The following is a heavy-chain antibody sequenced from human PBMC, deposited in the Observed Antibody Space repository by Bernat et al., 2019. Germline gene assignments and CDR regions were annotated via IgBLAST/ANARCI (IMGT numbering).Heavy chain of an antibody. CDR1: GYTFTGYY. CDR3: ARVRCSSTSCYFPWFDP. Sequence: QVQLVQSGAEVKKPGASVKVSCKASGYTFTGYYMHWVRQAPGQGLEWMGRINPNSGGTNYAQKLQGRVTMTRDTSISTAYMELSRLRSDDTAVYYCARVRCSSTSCYFPWFDPWGQGTLVTVSS. J-gene: IGHJ5*02. V-gene: IGHV1-2*06. CDR2: INPNSGGT. D-gene: IGHD2-2*01.